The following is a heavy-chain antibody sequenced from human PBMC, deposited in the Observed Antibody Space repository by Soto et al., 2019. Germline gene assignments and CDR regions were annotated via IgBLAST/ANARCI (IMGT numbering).Heavy chain of an antibody. Sequence: GGSLRLSCAASGFTFSSYAMIWVLQAPGKGLEWVSAISGTGGSTYYADSVKGRFTISRDNSRNTLYLQMNSLRAEDTAIYYCAKDSAKFYYDSSGYPLDNWGQGTLVTVSS. CDR3: AKDSAKFYYDSSGYPLDN. CDR2: ISGTGGST. D-gene: IGHD3-22*01. CDR1: GFTFSSYA. J-gene: IGHJ4*02. V-gene: IGHV3-23*01.